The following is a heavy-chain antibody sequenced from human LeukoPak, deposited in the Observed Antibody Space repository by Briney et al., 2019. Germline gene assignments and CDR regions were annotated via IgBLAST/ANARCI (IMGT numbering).Heavy chain of an antibody. CDR1: GFTFTRQG. V-gene: IGHV3-23*01. Sequence: GGSLRLSCAASGFTFTRQGMAWVGQAPAKGVEWVSAITGSGGNTYYADSVKGGFTISRNNSKKTLCLQMNSLSAEDTAVYYCAKMQGYFDLWGRGTLVTVSS. J-gene: IGHJ2*01. CDR3: AKMQGYFDL. CDR2: ITGSGGNT.